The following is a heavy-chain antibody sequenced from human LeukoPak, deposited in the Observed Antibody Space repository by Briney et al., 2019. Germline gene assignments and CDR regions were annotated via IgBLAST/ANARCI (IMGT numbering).Heavy chain of an antibody. CDR3: ARGYDILTNAFDI. CDR2: INPNSGGT. D-gene: IGHD3-9*01. J-gene: IGHJ3*02. V-gene: IGHV1-2*06. CDR1: GYTFTVYY. Sequence: ASVNVSCKASGYTFTVYYMHWVRQAPGQGLEWMGRINPNSGGTNYAQKFQGRVTMTRDTSISTAYMELSRLRSDDTAVYYCARGYDILTNAFDIWGQGTMVTVSS.